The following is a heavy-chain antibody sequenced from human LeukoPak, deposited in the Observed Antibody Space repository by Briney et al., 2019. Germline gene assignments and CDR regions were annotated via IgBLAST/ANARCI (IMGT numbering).Heavy chain of an antibody. CDR2: IYHSGST. CDR1: GYSISSGYY. V-gene: IGHV4-38-2*02. Sequence: SETLSLTCTVSGYSISSGYYWGWIRQPPGKGLEWIGTIYHSGSTYYNPSLKSRVTISADTSKNQFSLKLSSVTAADTAVYYCARESSTWYSDYWGQGTLVTVSS. J-gene: IGHJ4*02. D-gene: IGHD6-13*01. CDR3: ARESSTWYSDY.